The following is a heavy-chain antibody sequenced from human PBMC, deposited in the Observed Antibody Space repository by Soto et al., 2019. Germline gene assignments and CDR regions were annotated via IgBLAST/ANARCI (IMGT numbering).Heavy chain of an antibody. CDR2: ISSDGGST. CDR1: EFIFNKYA. CDR3: ARGLPLVY. V-gene: IGHV3-64*01. Sequence: EVQLVESGGGVVQPGGSLRLSCAASEFIFNKYAMHWVRQAPGKGLEYVSSISSDGGSTYYANSVKDRFTISRDNSKNTLYLQMGSLRAEDMAVYFCARGLPLVYWGQGTLVTVSS. J-gene: IGHJ4*02.